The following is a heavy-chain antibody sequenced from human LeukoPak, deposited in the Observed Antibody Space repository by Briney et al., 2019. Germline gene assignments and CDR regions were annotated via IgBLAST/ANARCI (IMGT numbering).Heavy chain of an antibody. CDR3: AHAYYDFWSGYFGLYYFDY. D-gene: IGHD3-3*01. CDR2: IIPIFGTA. Sequence: ASVKVSCKASGCTFSSYAISWVRQAPGQGLEWMGGIIPIFGTANYAQKFQGRVTITKDESTSTAYMELSSLRSEDTAVYYCAHAYYDFWSGYFGLYYFDYWGQGTLVTVSS. CDR1: GCTFSSYA. J-gene: IGHJ4*02. V-gene: IGHV1-69*05.